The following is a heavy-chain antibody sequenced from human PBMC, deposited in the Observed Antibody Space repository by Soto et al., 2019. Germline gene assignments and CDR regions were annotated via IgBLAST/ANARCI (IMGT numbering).Heavy chain of an antibody. CDR1: GFTFSSFA. V-gene: IGHV3-30*03. D-gene: IGHD3-16*02. CDR2: VSYDGGTK. CDR3: AVITFGGVLVVDY. Sequence: GGSLRLSCAASGFTFSSFAMHWVRQAPGKGLEWVAIVSYDGGTKYYADSVKGRFTISRDNSKNTLYLQMNSLRTEDTAVYYCAVITFGGVLVVDYCGQGTLVTVSS. J-gene: IGHJ4*02.